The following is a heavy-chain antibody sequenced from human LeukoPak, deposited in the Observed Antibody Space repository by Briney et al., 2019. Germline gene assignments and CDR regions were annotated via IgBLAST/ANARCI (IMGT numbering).Heavy chain of an antibody. CDR2: IYYSGST. V-gene: IGHV4-59*08. CDR1: GGSISSYY. Sequence: PSETLSLTCTVSGGSISSYYWSWIRQPPGKGLEWIGYIYYSGSTNYNPSLKSRVTISVDTSKNQFSLKLSSVTAADTAVYYCARRKDGYNRPFDYWGQGTLVTVSS. D-gene: IGHD5-24*01. CDR3: ARRKDGYNRPFDY. J-gene: IGHJ4*02.